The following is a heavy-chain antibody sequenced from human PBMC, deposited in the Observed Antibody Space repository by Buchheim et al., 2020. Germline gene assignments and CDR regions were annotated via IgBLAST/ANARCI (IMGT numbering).Heavy chain of an antibody. Sequence: EVQLVESGGGLVQPGGSLRLSCAASGFTFSSYETNWVRQAPGKGLEWVSYISSSGSTIYYADPVKGRFTISRDNAKNSLYLQMNSLRAEDTAVYYCARDSGYDSSGYYLSERGFGYWGQGTL. CDR3: ARDSGYDSSGYYLSERGFGY. CDR2: ISSSGSTI. D-gene: IGHD3-22*01. J-gene: IGHJ4*02. V-gene: IGHV3-48*03. CDR1: GFTFSSYE.